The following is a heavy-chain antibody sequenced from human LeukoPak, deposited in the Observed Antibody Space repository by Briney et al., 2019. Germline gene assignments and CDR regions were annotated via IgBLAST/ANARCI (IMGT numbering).Heavy chain of an antibody. V-gene: IGHV3-74*01. CDR1: GFTLSAYW. D-gene: IGHD5-12*01. CDR3: TRDWRNLGYDY. Sequence: GGSLRLSCAASGFTLSAYWVHWVRQAPGKGLMWVSRIEGDGNRITYADSVKGRFTISRDNAKNTLYLQMNSLRAEDTAVYYCTRDWRNLGYDYWGQGTLVTVSS. J-gene: IGHJ4*02. CDR2: IEGDGNRI.